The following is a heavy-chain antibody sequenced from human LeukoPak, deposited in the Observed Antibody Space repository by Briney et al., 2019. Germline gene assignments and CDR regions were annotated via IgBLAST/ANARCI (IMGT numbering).Heavy chain of an antibody. CDR2: ISSSSSTI. J-gene: IGHJ1*01. CDR3: AREPGSYREYFQH. V-gene: IGHV3-48*04. Sequence: PGGSLRLSCAASGFTFSSYAMSWVRQAPGKGLEWVSYISSSSSTIYYADSVKGRFTIPRDNAKNSLYLQMNSLRAEDTAVYYCAREPGSYREYFQHWGQGTLVTVSS. D-gene: IGHD1-26*01. CDR1: GFTFSSYA.